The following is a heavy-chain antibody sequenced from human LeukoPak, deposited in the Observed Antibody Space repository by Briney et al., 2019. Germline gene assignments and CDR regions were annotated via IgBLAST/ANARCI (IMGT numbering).Heavy chain of an antibody. V-gene: IGHV1-18*01. D-gene: IGHD2-21*02. J-gene: IGHJ4*02. CDR2: ISAYYGNT. Sequence: ASVKVSCKASGYTFTSYGISWVRQAPGQGLEWMGWISAYYGNTNYAQKLQGRVTMTTDTSTSTAYMELRSLRSDDTAVYYGARDPGIVVVTGYFDYWGQGTLVPVSS. CDR1: GYTFTSYG. CDR3: ARDPGIVVVTGYFDY.